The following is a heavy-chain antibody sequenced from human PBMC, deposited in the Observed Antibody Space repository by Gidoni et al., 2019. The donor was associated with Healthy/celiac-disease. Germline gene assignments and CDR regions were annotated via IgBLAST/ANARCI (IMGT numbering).Heavy chain of an antibody. D-gene: IGHD2-2*02. Sequence: EVQLLESGGGLVQPGGSLSLSCPASDFTFISYAMSWVRQAPGKGLELVSAISGSGGSTYYADSVKGRFTISRDNSKNTLYLQMNSLRAEDTAVYYCAKDREYQLLYDFDYWGQGTLVTVSS. CDR1: DFTFISYA. J-gene: IGHJ4*02. V-gene: IGHV3-23*01. CDR3: AKDREYQLLYDFDY. CDR2: ISGSGGST.